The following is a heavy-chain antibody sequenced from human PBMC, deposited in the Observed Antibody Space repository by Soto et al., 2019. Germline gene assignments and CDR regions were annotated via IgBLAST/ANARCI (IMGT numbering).Heavy chain of an antibody. V-gene: IGHV1-69*02. D-gene: IGHD3-3*01. CDR1: GGTFSSYT. CDR3: ARSSYYDFWSGYYTAFDY. CDR2: IIPILGIA. Sequence: SVKVSCKASGGTFSSYTISWVRQAPGQGLEWMGRIIPILGIANYAQKFQGRVTITADKSTSTAYMELSSLRSEDTAVYYCARSSYYDFWSGYYTAFDYWGQGTLVTVSS. J-gene: IGHJ4*02.